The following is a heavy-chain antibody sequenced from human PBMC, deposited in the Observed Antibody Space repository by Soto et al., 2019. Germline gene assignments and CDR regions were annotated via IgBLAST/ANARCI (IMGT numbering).Heavy chain of an antibody. J-gene: IGHJ4*02. D-gene: IGHD1-7*01. V-gene: IGHV3-30*18. CDR2: ITYDGSFQ. CDR3: AKDRVGGTFYTPLAF. CDR1: GFNFDNYG. Sequence: VGSLRLSCQASGFNFDNYGMHWVRQAPGKGLEWVAVITYDGSFQYYADSVKGRFTISRDNSKNTLSLHLNTLKPEDTAVYHCAKDRVGGTFYTPLAFWGQGTLVTVSS.